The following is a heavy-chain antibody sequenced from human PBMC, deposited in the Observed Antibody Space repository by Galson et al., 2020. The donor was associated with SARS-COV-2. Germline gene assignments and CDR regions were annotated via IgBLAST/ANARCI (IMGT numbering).Heavy chain of an antibody. CDR1: GYTFSSYG. CDR2: ISAFNGNV. J-gene: IGHJ6*02. Sequence: ASVKVSCKTSGYTFSSYGIGWVRQAPGQGLEWLGWISAFNGNVNYAQKLQGRVTMSTDAATSTAYMELRSLRSDDTAVYYCARLYIEWLRDSATPYYRYYGMDGWGRGTTVTVSS. D-gene: IGHD3-3*01. CDR3: ARLYIEWLRDSATPYYRYYGMDG. V-gene: IGHV1-18*01.